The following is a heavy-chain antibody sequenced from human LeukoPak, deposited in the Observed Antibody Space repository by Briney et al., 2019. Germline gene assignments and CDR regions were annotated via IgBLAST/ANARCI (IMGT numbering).Heavy chain of an antibody. Sequence: PSETLSLTCTVSGGSVSIGTYFWSWIRQPPGKGLEWIGYIYYSGNTNYNPSLKSRVTISVDMSRNQFSLKLSSVTAADTAVYYCARDGGSGYDAFDIWGQGTMVTVSS. J-gene: IGHJ3*02. CDR3: ARDGGSGYDAFDI. CDR1: GGSVSIGTYF. V-gene: IGHV4-61*01. CDR2: IYYSGNT. D-gene: IGHD5-12*01.